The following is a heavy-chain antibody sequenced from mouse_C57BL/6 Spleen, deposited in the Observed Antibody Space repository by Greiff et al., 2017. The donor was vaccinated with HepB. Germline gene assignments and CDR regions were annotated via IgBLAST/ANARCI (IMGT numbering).Heavy chain of an antibody. CDR3: ARGNGNYGWYFDV. Sequence: QVHVKQSGAELVKPGASVKMSCKASGYTFTTYPIEWMKQNHGKSLEWIGNFHPYNDDTKYNEKFKGKATLTVEKSSSTVYLELSRLTSDDSAVYYCARGNGNYGWYFDVWGTGTTVTVSS. CDR2: FHPYNDDT. V-gene: IGHV1-47*01. D-gene: IGHD2-1*01. CDR1: GYTFTTYP. J-gene: IGHJ1*03.